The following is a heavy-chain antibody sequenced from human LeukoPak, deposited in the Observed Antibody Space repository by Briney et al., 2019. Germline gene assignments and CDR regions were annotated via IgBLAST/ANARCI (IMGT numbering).Heavy chain of an antibody. CDR2: IYYSGST. CDR3: ARDVVGVEMATIWFDP. D-gene: IGHD5-24*01. CDR1: GGSVSSGSYY. V-gene: IGHV4-61*01. Sequence: PSETLSLTCTVSGGSVSSGSYYWSWIRQPPGKGLEWIGYIYYSGSTNYNPTLKSRVTISVDTSKNQFSLKLSSVTAADTAVYYCARDVVGVEMATIWFDPWGQGTLVTVSS. J-gene: IGHJ5*02.